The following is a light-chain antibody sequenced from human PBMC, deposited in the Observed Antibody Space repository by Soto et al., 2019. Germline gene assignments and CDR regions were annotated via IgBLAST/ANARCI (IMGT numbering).Light chain of an antibody. J-gene: IGLJ3*02. V-gene: IGLV1-44*01. Sequence: QSVLTQPPSASGTPGQRVTISCSGSSSNIGSNTVNWYQQLPGTAPKLLIYSNNQRPSGVPDRFSGSKSGTSASLAISGLQSEDEADYYCAAWDDSLNGRVFGGGPKLPVL. CDR1: SSNIGSNT. CDR3: AAWDDSLNGRV. CDR2: SNN.